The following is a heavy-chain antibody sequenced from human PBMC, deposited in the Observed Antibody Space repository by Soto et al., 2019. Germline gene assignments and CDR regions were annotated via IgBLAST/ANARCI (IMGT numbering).Heavy chain of an antibody. J-gene: IGHJ6*02. Sequence: QVQLVQSGAEVKKPGYSVKVSCKASGGTFSSYAISWVRQAPGQGLEWMGGIIPIFGTANYAQKFPGRVKSTADESSSKSNMELSSVRSEDTAVYYCARDGGGYDSSVNYYYGMAVWGQGTTVTVSS. D-gene: IGHD3-22*01. V-gene: IGHV1-69*12. CDR2: IIPIFGTA. CDR3: ARDGGGYDSSVNYYYGMAV. CDR1: GGTFSSYA.